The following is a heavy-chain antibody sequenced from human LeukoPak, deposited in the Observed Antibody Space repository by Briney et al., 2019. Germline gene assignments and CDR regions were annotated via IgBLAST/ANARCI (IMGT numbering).Heavy chain of an antibody. CDR1: GGSVSSASYY. J-gene: IGHJ5*02. V-gene: IGHV4-61*01. Sequence: SETLSLTCTVSGGSVSSASYYWSWIRQPPGKGLEWIGYIYYSGSTNYNPSLKSRVTISVDTSKNQFSLKLSSVTAADTAVYYCARGFIAAAGWIDPWGQGTLVTVSS. D-gene: IGHD6-13*01. CDR3: ARGFIAAAGWIDP. CDR2: IYYSGST.